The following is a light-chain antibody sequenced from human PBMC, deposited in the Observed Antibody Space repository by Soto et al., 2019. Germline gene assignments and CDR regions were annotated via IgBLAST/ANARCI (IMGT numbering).Light chain of an antibody. J-gene: IGKJ1*01. CDR3: QQYNNWPGT. Sequence: EIVLTQSPGTLSLSPGERATLSFRASQSVSTNLAWYQQKPGRAPRLLFHGASTRATGIPARLSGSGSGTEFTLTISSLQSEDVAVYYCQQYNNWPGTFGQGTKVDIK. CDR2: GAS. V-gene: IGKV3-15*01. CDR1: QSVSTN.